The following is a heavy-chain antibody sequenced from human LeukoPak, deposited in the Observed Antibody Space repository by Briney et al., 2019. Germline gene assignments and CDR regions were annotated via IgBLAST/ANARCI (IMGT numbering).Heavy chain of an antibody. CDR1: GFTFSSYS. D-gene: IGHD2-2*01. J-gene: IGHJ4*02. V-gene: IGHV3-21*01. CDR3: ARDYCSSSSCNGVFDY. Sequence: PGGSLRLSCAASGFTFSSYSMNWVRQAPGKGLEWVSSISSSSSYIYYADSVRGRFTISRDNAENTLYLQMNSLRAEDTAVYYCARDYCSSSSCNGVFDYWGQGTLVTVSS. CDR2: ISSSSSYI.